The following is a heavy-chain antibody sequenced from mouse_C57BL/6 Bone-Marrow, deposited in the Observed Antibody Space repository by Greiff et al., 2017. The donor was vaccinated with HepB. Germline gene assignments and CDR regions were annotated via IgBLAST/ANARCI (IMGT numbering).Heavy chain of an antibody. CDR3: TDGYYVFAY. J-gene: IGHJ3*01. CDR2: IDLENGDT. CDR1: GFNIKDDY. D-gene: IGHD2-3*01. V-gene: IGHV14-4*01. Sequence: VQLQASGAELVRPGASVKLSCTASGFNIKDDYMHWVKQRPEQGLEWIGWIDLENGDTDYASKFQGKATITADTSSNTAYLQLSSLTSEDTAVYYCTDGYYVFAYWGQGTLVTVSA.